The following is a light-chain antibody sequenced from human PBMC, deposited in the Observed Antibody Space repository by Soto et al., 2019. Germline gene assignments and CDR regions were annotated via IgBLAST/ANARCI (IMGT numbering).Light chain of an antibody. CDR2: AAS. CDR1: QGISSY. Sequence: AIRMTQSPSSFSASTGDRVTITCRASQGISSYLAWYQQTPGKAPKLLIYAASTMQSGVPSRFSGSGSGTDFTLTISCLQSEDFATYYCQQYYSYPPGFGPGTKVDIK. V-gene: IGKV1-8*01. CDR3: QQYYSYPPG. J-gene: IGKJ3*01.